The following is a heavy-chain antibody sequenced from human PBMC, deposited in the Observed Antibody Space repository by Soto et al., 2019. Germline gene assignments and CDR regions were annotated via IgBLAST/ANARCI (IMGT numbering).Heavy chain of an antibody. CDR3: ARSSSSVITEADVSSWFDY. D-gene: IGHD6-6*01. V-gene: IGHV1-69*02. CDR2: IIPILGIA. Sequence: GASVKVSCKASGGTFSSYTISWVRQAPGQGLEWMGRIIPILGIANYAQKFQGRVTITADKSTSTAYMELSSLRSEDTAVYYCARSSSSVITEADVSSWFDYWGQGTLVTVSS. J-gene: IGHJ4*02. CDR1: GGTFSSYT.